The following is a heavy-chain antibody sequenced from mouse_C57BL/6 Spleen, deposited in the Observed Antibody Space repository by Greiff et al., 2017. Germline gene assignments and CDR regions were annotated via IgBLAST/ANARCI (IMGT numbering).Heavy chain of an antibody. CDR1: GYTFTSYW. J-gene: IGHJ2*01. CDR3: ASGTGTGDY. V-gene: IGHV1-59*01. Sequence: QVQLQQPGAELVRPGTSVKLSCKASGYTFTSYWMHWVKQRPGQGLEWIGVIDPSDSYTNYNQKFKGKATLTVDTSSSTAYMQLSGLTSEDSAVYYCASGTGTGDYWGQGTTLTVSS. CDR2: IDPSDSYT. D-gene: IGHD4-1*01.